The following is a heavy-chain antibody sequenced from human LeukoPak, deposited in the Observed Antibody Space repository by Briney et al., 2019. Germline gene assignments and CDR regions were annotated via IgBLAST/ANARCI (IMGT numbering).Heavy chain of an antibody. V-gene: IGHV4-59*01. D-gene: IGHD4-17*01. CDR3: ARDYVVYGDYGFLDY. J-gene: IGHJ4*02. CDR1: GGSISSYY. CDR2: IYYSGST. Sequence: SSETLSLTCTVSGGSISSYYWSWIRQPPGKGLEWIGYIYYSGSTNYNPSLKSRVTMSVDTPKNQFSLKLSSVTAADTAVYYCARDYVVYGDYGFLDYWGQGTLVTVSS.